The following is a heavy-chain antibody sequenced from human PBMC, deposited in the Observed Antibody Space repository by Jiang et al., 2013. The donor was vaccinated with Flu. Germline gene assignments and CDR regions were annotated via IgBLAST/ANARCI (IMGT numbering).Heavy chain of an antibody. D-gene: IGHD2-2*01. CDR3: ARISVVVPAANLPSYGMDV. Sequence: GAEVKKPGASVKVSCKASGYAFTSYAISWVRQAPGQGLEWMGWISAYNGNTNSAQKLQGRVTMTTDTSTSTAYMEVRSLRSDDTAVYYCARISVVVPAANLPSYGMDVWGPRDHGHRLL. V-gene: IGHV1-18*01. CDR1: GYAFTSYA. J-gene: IGHJ6*01. CDR2: ISAYNGNT.